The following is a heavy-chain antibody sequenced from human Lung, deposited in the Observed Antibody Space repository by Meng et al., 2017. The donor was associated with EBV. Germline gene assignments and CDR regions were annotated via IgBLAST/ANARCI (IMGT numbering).Heavy chain of an antibody. V-gene: IGHV4-34*01. J-gene: IGHJ4*02. CDR2: INRSGST. CDR3: GRQYGDYRGTFDY. D-gene: IGHD4-17*01. Sequence: QLQQWGAGLLKPSETLSLPCAVYGWPFSTYYWSWIRQPPGKGLEWIGEINRSGSTNYNPSLKSRLTMSVDTSNNQFSLKLSSVTAADTAVYYCGRQYGDYRGTFDYWGQGTLVTVSS. CDR1: GWPFSTYY.